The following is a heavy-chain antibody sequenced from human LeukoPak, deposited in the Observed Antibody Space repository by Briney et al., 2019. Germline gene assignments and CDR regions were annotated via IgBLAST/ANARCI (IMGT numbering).Heavy chain of an antibody. CDR1: GGSISSGGYS. Sequence: SETLSLTCAVSGGSISSGGYSWSWIRQPPGKGLEWIGYIYHSGSTNYNPSLKSRVTISVDTSKNQFSLKLSSVTAADTAVYYCARDYHDSSLDYWGQGTLVTVSS. D-gene: IGHD3-22*01. V-gene: IGHV4-30-2*01. CDR3: ARDYHDSSLDY. J-gene: IGHJ4*02. CDR2: IYHSGST.